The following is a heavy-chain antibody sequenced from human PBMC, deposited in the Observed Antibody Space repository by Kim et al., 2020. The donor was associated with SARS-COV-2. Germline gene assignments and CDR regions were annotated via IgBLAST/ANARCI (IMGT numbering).Heavy chain of an antibody. Sequence: GSLRLSCAASGFTFSGSAMHWVRQASGKGLEWVGRIRSKANSYATAYAASVKGRFTISRDDSKNTAYLQMNSLKTEDTAVYYCTRDYGDLRYFDLWGRGTLVTVSS. J-gene: IGHJ2*01. CDR3: TRDYGDLRYFDL. V-gene: IGHV3-73*01. D-gene: IGHD4-17*01. CDR1: GFTFSGSA. CDR2: IRSKANSYAT.